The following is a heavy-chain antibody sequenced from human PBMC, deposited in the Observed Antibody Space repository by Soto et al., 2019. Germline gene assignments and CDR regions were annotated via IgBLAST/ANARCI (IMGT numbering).Heavy chain of an antibody. CDR3: AKDGSWGPTEFDP. J-gene: IGHJ5*02. CDR2: ISWNSGSI. Sequence: EVQLVESGGGLVQPGRSLRLSCAASGFTFDDYAMHWVRQAPGKGLEWVSGISWNSGSIGYADSVKGRFTISRDNAKNSLYLQMNSLRAEDTALYYCAKDGSWGPTEFDPWGQGTLVTVSS. CDR1: GFTFDDYA. V-gene: IGHV3-9*01. D-gene: IGHD3-16*01.